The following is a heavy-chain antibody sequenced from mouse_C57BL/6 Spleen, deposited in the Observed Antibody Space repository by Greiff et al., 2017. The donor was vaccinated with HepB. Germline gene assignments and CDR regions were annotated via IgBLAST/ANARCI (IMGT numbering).Heavy chain of an antibody. CDR3: ARGGYSSYYVDY. V-gene: IGHV5-17*01. D-gene: IGHD2-3*01. CDR1: GFTFSDYG. J-gene: IGHJ2*01. Sequence: EVQVVESGGGLVKPGGSLKLSCAASGFTFSDYGMHWVRQAPEKGLEWVAYISSGSRTIYYADTVKGRFTISRDNAKNTLFLQMTSLRSEDTSMYYCARGGYSSYYVDYWGQGTTLTVSS. CDR2: ISSGSRTI.